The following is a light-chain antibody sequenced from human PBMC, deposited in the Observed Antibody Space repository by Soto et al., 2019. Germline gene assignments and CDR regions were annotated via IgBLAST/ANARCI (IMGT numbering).Light chain of an antibody. Sequence: QSALTQPASVSGSPGQSITISCTGTSSDVGGYNYVSWYQQHPGKAPNLVIYYVSNRPSGVSNRFSGSKSGNTASLTSSWLQAEDEAYDYSITDTSSQNLVLGGGTNLSV. V-gene: IGLV2-14*03. J-gene: IGLJ2*01. CDR3: ITDTSSQNLV. CDR2: YVS. CDR1: SSDVGGYNY.